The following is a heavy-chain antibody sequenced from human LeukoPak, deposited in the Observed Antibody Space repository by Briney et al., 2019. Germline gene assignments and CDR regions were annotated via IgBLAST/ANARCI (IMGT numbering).Heavy chain of an antibody. Sequence: GGSLRLSCAASGFTFSSYSMNWVRQAPGKGLEWVSSISSSSSYICYADSMKGRFTISRDNAKNSLYLQMNSLRAEDTAVYYCARGGRTTWHGMDVWGQGTTVTVSS. CDR1: GFTFSSYS. D-gene: IGHD4-17*01. CDR3: ARGGRTTWHGMDV. V-gene: IGHV3-21*01. J-gene: IGHJ6*02. CDR2: ISSSSSYI.